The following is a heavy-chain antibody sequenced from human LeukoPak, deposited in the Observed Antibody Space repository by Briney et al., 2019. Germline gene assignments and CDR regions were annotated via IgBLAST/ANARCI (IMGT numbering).Heavy chain of an antibody. CDR3: AKADYYADHLFDY. Sequence: GGSLRLSWAASGFTFSTYAMSWVRQAPGQGLESVSAISGSGGSTYYADSVKGRFTIARDNSTNSLYLQINSLKAEDTAIYYCAKADYYADHLFDYWGQGTLVTVSS. V-gene: IGHV3-23*01. CDR1: GFTFSTYA. J-gene: IGHJ4*02. D-gene: IGHD3-10*01. CDR2: ISGSGGST.